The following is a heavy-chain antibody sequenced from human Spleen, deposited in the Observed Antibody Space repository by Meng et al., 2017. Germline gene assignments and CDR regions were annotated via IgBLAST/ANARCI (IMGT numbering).Heavy chain of an antibody. CDR1: GFTVSSNY. Sequence: VQLVESGGGLVQPGGSLRLSCAASGFTVSSNYMTWVHQSPGKGLEWVSVIYSGGSTYYADSVKGRFSISRDNSKNTLYLQMNNLRAEDTAVYYCASPGYQNYFDPWGQGTLVTVSS. J-gene: IGHJ5*02. V-gene: IGHV3-66*01. D-gene: IGHD1-7*01. CDR3: ASPGYQNYFDP. CDR2: IYSGGST.